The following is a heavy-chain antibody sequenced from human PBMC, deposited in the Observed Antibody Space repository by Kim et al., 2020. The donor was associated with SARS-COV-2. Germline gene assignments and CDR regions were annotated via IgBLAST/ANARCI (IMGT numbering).Heavy chain of an antibody. V-gene: IGHV3-23*01. CDR2: T. Sequence: TYYADSVKGRFPISRDNSKNTLFLQMNSLRAEDTAIYYCAKDTGSRSFDYWGQGTLLTVSS. J-gene: IGHJ4*02. CDR3: AKDTGSRSFDY. D-gene: IGHD2-15*01.